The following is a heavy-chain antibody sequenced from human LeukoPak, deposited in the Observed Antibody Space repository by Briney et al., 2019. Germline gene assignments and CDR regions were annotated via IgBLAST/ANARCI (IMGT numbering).Heavy chain of an antibody. CDR2: ISSSGSTI. J-gene: IGHJ6*03. CDR3: ARGNSYYYDSSGYEPDYYYYMDV. CDR1: GFTFSDYY. Sequence: GGSLRLSCAASGFTFSDYYMSWIRQAPGKGLEWVSYISSSGSTIYYADSVKGRFTISRDNAKNSLYLQMNSLRAEDTAVYYCARGNSYYYDSSGYEPDYYYYMDVWGKGTTVTVSS. V-gene: IGHV3-11*04. D-gene: IGHD3-22*01.